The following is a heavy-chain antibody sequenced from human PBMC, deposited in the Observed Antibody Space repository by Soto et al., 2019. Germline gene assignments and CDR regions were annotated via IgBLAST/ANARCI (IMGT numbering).Heavy chain of an antibody. D-gene: IGHD2-15*01. V-gene: IGHV5-51*01. CDR2: IYPCDSDT. CDR3: ARYCSGGSCYSAGDYYHYYGMDV. J-gene: IGHJ6*02. CDR1: GYSFTSYW. Sequence: GESLMCSGTGSGYSFTSYWIGWVRQMPGKGLERMGIIYPCDSDTRYSPSFQGQLTTSADKSISTAYLQWSSLKASDTAMYYCARYCSGGSCYSAGDYYHYYGMDVCGQGPTVTVSS.